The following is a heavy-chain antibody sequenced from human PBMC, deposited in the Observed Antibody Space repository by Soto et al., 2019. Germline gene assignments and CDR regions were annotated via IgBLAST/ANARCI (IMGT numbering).Heavy chain of an antibody. CDR2: MFYGVST. D-gene: IGHD3-3*02. CDR3: ARLPSRHLVDY. V-gene: IGHV4-34*12. Sequence: PSETLSLTCAVYGGSFSGYYWSWIRQPPGKGLEWIGSMFYGVSTYYNPSLKSRVTVSVDTSKNQFSMNLRSVTAADTAVYYCARLPSRHLVDYWGQGTLVTVSS. J-gene: IGHJ4*02. CDR1: GGSFSGYY.